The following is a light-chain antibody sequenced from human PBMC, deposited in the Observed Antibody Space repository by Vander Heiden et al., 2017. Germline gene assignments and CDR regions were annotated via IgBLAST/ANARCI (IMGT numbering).Light chain of an antibody. V-gene: IGKV1-33*01. CDR1: QDISST. J-gene: IGKJ1*01. CDR2: DAS. Sequence: DIQLTQSPSSLSASVGDRVTITCQASQDISSTLNWYQQKPGKAPKLLIYDASDLETGVASRFSGSGSGTDFTFTISSLQPEDIATYYCQQFDNLHTWTFGQGTKVEIK. CDR3: QQFDNLHTWT.